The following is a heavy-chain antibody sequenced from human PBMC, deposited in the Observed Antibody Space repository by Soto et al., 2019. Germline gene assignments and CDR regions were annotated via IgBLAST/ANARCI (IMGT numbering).Heavy chain of an antibody. Sequence: GASVKVSCKASGGTFSSYTSSWVRQAPGQGLEWMGRIIPILGIANYAQKFQGRVTITRDTSASTAYMELSSLRSEDTAVYYCARSIVVVTSFDYWGQGTLVTVSS. CDR3: ARSIVVVTSFDY. V-gene: IGHV1-69*02. CDR2: IIPILGIA. D-gene: IGHD3-22*01. J-gene: IGHJ4*02. CDR1: GGTFSSYT.